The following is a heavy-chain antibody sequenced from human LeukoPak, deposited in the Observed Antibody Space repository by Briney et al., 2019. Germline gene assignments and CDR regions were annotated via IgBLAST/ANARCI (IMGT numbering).Heavy chain of an antibody. Sequence: PGGSLRLSCAASGFTFSNYAMTWVRQAPGKGLDWISAIGDSGGGTYYADSVKGRFTISRDNSQNTLYLQMSSLRAEDTAVYYCARDNVGQFDPWGQGTLVTVSS. CDR1: GFTFSNYA. V-gene: IGHV3-23*01. CDR2: IGDSGGGT. CDR3: ARDNVGQFDP. J-gene: IGHJ5*02.